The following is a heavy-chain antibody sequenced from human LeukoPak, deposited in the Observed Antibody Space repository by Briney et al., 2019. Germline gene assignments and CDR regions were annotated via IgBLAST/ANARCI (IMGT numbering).Heavy chain of an antibody. J-gene: IGHJ4*02. CDR2: INHSGST. CDR1: GGSFSGYY. D-gene: IGHD2-15*01. V-gene: IGHV4-34*01. CDR3: ARTEAGSCYLEGCGPYFDY. Sequence: SETLSLTCAVYGGSFSGYYWSWIRQPPGKGLEWIGEINHSGSTNYNPSLKSRVTISVDTSKNQFSLKLSSVTAADTAVYYCARTEAGSCYLEGCGPYFDYWGQGTLVTVSS.